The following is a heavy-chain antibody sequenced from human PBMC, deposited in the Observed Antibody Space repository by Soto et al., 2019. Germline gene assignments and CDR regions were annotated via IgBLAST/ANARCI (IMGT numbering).Heavy chain of an antibody. V-gene: IGHV3-30*18. D-gene: IGHD5-18*01. CDR2: ISYDGSNK. Sequence: QVQLVESGGGVVQPGRSLRLSCAASGFTFSSYGMHWVRQAPGKGLEWVAVISYDGSNKYYADSVKGRFTISRDNSKNTLYLQMNSLRAEDTAVYYCAKDARGYGYYDYWGQGTLVTVSS. J-gene: IGHJ4*02. CDR1: GFTFSSYG. CDR3: AKDARGYGYYDY.